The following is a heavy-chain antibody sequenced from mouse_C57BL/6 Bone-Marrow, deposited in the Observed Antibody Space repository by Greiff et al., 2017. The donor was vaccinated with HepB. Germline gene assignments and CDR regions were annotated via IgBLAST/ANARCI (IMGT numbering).Heavy chain of an antibody. Sequence: QVQLQQSGAELARPGASVKLSCKASGYTFTSYGISWVKQRTGQGLEWIGEIYPSSGNTYYNEKFKGKATLTADKSSSTAYMELRSLTSEDSAVYFCARESWDWYFDVWGTGTTVTVSS. V-gene: IGHV1-81*01. D-gene: IGHD4-1*01. CDR3: ARESWDWYFDV. CDR2: IYPSSGNT. CDR1: GYTFTSYG. J-gene: IGHJ1*03.